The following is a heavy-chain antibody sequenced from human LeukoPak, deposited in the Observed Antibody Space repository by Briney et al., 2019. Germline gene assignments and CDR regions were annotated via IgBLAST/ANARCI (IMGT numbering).Heavy chain of an antibody. CDR2: ISGSGDTT. CDR1: GFTFGNYA. Sequence: PGGSLRLSCAASGFTFGNYAMSWVRHAPGKGLGWVSVISGSGDTTLYADSVKGRFTVYRDNSQSTLYLQMNSLRAEDTAIYYCAKEQWLGPSYYGMDVWGQGTTVTVSS. J-gene: IGHJ6*02. CDR3: AKEQWLGPSYYGMDV. V-gene: IGHV3-23*01. D-gene: IGHD6-19*01.